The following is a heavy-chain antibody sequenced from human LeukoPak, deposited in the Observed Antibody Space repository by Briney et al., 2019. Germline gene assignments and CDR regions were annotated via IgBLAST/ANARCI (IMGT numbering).Heavy chain of an antibody. Sequence: SGGSLRLSCAASGFTFSDYYMSWIRQAPGKGLEWVSYISSSGSTIHYADSVKGRFTISRDNAKNSLYLQMNSLRAEDTAVYYCARAGRRGCSGGSCYRTLKYYYYGMDVWGQGTTVTVSS. J-gene: IGHJ6*02. V-gene: IGHV3-11*01. D-gene: IGHD2-15*01. CDR3: ARAGRRGCSGGSCYRTLKYYYYGMDV. CDR1: GFTFSDYY. CDR2: ISSSGSTI.